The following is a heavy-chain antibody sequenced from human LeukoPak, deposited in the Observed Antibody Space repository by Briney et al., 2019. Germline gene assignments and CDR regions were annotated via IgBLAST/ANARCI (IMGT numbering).Heavy chain of an antibody. Sequence: GGSLRLSCAVSGFTFSDYEMNWGRQAPGKGLEWVSYISGSGNKIYYADSVKGRFTISRDNAKNSLYLQMNSLRAEDTAVYYCARDISGWYSWFDPWGQGSLVTVSS. D-gene: IGHD6-19*01. CDR2: ISGSGNKI. V-gene: IGHV3-48*03. CDR1: GFTFSDYE. J-gene: IGHJ5*02. CDR3: ARDISGWYSWFDP.